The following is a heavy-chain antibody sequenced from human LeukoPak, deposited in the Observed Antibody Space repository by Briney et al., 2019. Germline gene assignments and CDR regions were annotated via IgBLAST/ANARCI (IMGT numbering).Heavy chain of an antibody. V-gene: IGHV1-46*01. D-gene: IGHD6-6*01. Sequence: ASVKVSCKASGYTFTSYYMHWVRQAPGQGLEWMGIINPSGASTSYAQKFQGRVTMTRDTSTSPVYMELSSLRSEDTAGYSYARGNLVAKEYSGSSGFYHWWHGAPVTVSS. CDR1: GYTFTSYY. J-gene: IGHJ6*01. CDR2: INPSGAST. CDR3: ARGNLVAKEYSGSSGFYH.